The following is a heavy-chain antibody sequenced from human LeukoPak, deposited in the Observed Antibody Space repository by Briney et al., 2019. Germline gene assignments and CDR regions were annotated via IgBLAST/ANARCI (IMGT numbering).Heavy chain of an antibody. Sequence: GGSLRLSCAASGFTFSSYWMSWVRQAPGKGLEWVANIKQDGSEKYYVDSVKGRFTISRDNVKNSLYLQMNSLRAEDTAVYYCAIADSSGWYGNDWGQGTLVTVSS. J-gene: IGHJ4*02. CDR1: GFTFSSYW. CDR2: IKQDGSEK. D-gene: IGHD6-19*01. CDR3: AIADSSGWYGND. V-gene: IGHV3-7*01.